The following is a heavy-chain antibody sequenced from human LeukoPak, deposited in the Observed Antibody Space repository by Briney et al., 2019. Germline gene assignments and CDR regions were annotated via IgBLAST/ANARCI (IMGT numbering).Heavy chain of an antibody. CDR1: GYSFTSYW. Sequence: GESLKISCKGSGYSFTSYWIGWVRQMPGKGLEWMGIIYPGDSDTRYSPSFQGQVTISVDKSISIAYLQWSSLEASDTAIYYCARRSRKGPQNFGGQGTLVAAPS. CDR2: IYPGDSDT. J-gene: IGHJ4*02. D-gene: IGHD2-2*01. CDR3: ARRSRKGPQNF. V-gene: IGHV5-51*01.